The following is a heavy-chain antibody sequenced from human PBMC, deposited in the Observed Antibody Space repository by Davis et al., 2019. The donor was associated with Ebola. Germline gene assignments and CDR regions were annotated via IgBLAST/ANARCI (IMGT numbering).Heavy chain of an antibody. J-gene: IGHJ4*02. CDR1: EFTFRNYV. CDR2: ISALSDTT. CDR3: ARTAWYDFWSGYPHYFDY. V-gene: IGHV3-23*01. D-gene: IGHD3-3*01. Sequence: PGGSLRLSCAASEFTFRNYVMNWVRQAPGEGLEWISTISALSDTTHYADSVKGRFTISRDNSKNTLYLQMNNLRAEDTAVYYCARTAWYDFWSGYPHYFDYWGQGTLVTVSS.